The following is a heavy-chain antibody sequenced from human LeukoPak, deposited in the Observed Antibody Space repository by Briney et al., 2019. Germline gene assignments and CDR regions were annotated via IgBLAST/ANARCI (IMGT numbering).Heavy chain of an antibody. CDR2: INSSSSYI. CDR3: ARASSSLYYFDC. J-gene: IGHJ4*02. Sequence: GGSLRLSCAASGFTFSSYSMNWVRQAPGKGLEWVSYINSSSSYIYYADSVKGRFTITRDNAKNSLYLQMNSLRGEDTAAYYCARASSSLYYFDCWGQGTLVTASS. CDR1: GFTFSSYS. D-gene: IGHD6-13*01. V-gene: IGHV3-21*05.